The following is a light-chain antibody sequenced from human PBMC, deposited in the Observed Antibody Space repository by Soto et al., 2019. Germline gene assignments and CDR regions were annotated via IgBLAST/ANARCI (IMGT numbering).Light chain of an antibody. CDR1: SSDVGSYNL. CDR3: CSYATSRNLV. Sequence: QSVLTQPASVSGSPGQSITISCTGTSSDVGSYNLVSWYQHHPGKAPNLMIYEASKRPSGVSNRFSGSKSGNTASLTISGLQAEDEADYYCCSYATSRNLVFGGGTKVTVL. CDR2: EAS. V-gene: IGLV2-23*01. J-gene: IGLJ2*01.